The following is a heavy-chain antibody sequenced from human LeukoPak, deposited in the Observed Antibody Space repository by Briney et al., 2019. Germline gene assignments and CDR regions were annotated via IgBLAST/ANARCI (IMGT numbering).Heavy chain of an antibody. V-gene: IGHV4-34*01. CDR1: GFTFSSYA. J-gene: IGHJ4*02. Sequence: GSLRLSCAASGFTFSSYAMSWIRQPPGKGLEWIGEINHSGSTNYNPSLKSRVTISVDTSKNQFSLKLSSVTAADTAVYYCARAYCSSTSCYYGYFDYWGQGTLVTVSS. CDR2: INHSGST. CDR3: ARAYCSSTSCYYGYFDY. D-gene: IGHD2-2*01.